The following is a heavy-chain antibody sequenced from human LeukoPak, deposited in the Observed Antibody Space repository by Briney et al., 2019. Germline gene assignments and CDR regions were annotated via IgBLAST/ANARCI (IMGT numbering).Heavy chain of an antibody. CDR2: IAADGRDK. D-gene: IGHD6-25*01. CDR3: ARDRQRAAAYYFDH. CDR1: GFIFSSYA. Sequence: GGSLRLSCAASGFIFSSYAMHWVRQAPGKGLGWVAVIAADGRDKHHADSVKGRFTISRDNSNNAIYLEMNSLRADDTAAYYCARDRQRAAAYYFDHWGQGALVTVSS. V-gene: IGHV3-30*04. J-gene: IGHJ4*02.